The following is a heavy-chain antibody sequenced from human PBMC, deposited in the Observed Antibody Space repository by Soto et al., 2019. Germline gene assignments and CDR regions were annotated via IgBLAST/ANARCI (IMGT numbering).Heavy chain of an antibody. V-gene: IGHV1-18*01. J-gene: IGHJ5*02. CDR3: ARAKPITIFAVVKNWFDP. Sequence: ASVKVSCKASGYTLTSYGISWVRQAPGQGLEWMGWISAYNGNTNYAQKLQGRVTMTTDTSTSTAYVELRSLRSDDTAVYYCARAKPITIFAVVKNWFDPWGQGTLVTVSS. CDR1: GYTLTSYG. D-gene: IGHD3-3*01. CDR2: ISAYNGNT.